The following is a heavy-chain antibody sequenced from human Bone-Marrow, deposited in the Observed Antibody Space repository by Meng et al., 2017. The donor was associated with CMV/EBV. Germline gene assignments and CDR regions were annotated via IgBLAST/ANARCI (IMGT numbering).Heavy chain of an antibody. V-gene: IGHV1-58*01. D-gene: IGHD5-24*01. CDR1: GFTFTSSA. J-gene: IGHJ4*02. Sequence: SVKVSCKASGFTFTSSAVQWVRQARGQRLEWIGWIVVGSGNTNYAQKFQERVTITRDMSTSTAYMELSSLRSEDTAVYYCARVLEMATITDYWGQGTRVTVSS. CDR3: ARVLEMATITDY. CDR2: IVVGSGNT.